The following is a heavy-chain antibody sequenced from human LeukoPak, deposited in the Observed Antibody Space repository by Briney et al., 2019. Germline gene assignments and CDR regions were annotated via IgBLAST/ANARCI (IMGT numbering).Heavy chain of an antibody. V-gene: IGHV5-51*01. CDR1: GYSFTSYW. CDR2: IYPGDSDT. Sequence: GESLKISCKGSGYSFTSYWIGWVRQMPGKGLEGMGIIYPGDSDTRYSPSFQGQVTISADKSISTAYLQWSSLKASDTAMYYCARHKDYDFWSGYYSYYFDYWGQGTLVTVSS. D-gene: IGHD3-3*01. J-gene: IGHJ4*02. CDR3: ARHKDYDFWSGYYSYYFDY.